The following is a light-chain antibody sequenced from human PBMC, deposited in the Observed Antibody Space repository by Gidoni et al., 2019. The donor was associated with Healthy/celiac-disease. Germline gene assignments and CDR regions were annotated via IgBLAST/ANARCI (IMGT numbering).Light chain of an antibody. CDR3: QQRSNWPLLT. CDR2: DAS. V-gene: IGKV3-11*01. J-gene: IGKJ4*01. Sequence: ELVLTQSAATLSLSPGERATLSCRSSQSVSSCLAWYQQKPGQAPRLLIYDASTRATGIPARFSGIGSGTDFTLTISSLEPEDFAVYYCQQRSNWPLLTFGGGTKVEIK. CDR1: QSVSSC.